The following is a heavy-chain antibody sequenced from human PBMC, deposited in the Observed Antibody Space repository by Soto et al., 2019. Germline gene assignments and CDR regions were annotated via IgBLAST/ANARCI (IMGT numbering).Heavy chain of an antibody. V-gene: IGHV3-33*01. CDR3: ASTIAA. J-gene: IGHJ5*02. CDR2: IWHDGTNK. D-gene: IGHD6-13*01. CDR1: GFTFSSYG. Sequence: QVQLVESGGGVVQPGRSLRLSCAASGFTFSSYGMHWVRQAPGKGLEWVAVIWHDGTNKYYADSVKGRFTISRDNSKNTLYLQRNSLRAEDTAVYYCASTIAAWGQGTLVTVSS.